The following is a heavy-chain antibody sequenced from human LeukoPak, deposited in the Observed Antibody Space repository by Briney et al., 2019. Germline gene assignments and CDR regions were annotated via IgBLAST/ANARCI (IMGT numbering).Heavy chain of an antibody. D-gene: IGHD6-19*01. J-gene: IGHJ4*02. CDR3: ARESATSGWLFDY. CDR1: GFIFSTYA. Sequence: GGSLRLSCAASGFIFSTYAMHWVRQAPGKGLEYVSAISNHGGSTYYANSVKGRFIISRDNSKNTLYLQMGNLRIEDMAVYYCARESATSGWLFDYWGQGTLVTVSS. CDR2: ISNHGGST. V-gene: IGHV3-64*01.